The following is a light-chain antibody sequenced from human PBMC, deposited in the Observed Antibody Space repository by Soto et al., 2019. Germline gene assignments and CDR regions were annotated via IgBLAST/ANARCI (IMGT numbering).Light chain of an antibody. J-gene: IGLJ2*01. V-gene: IGLV1-51*01. Sequence: QSVLTQPPSVSAAPGQKITISCSGSSSNIETNFVSWYQQLPGTAPKLLIYDNDKRPPGIPDRFSGSKSGTSATLFITGLQTGDEADYYCGTWESSQSVVVFGGGTKLTVL. CDR2: DND. CDR1: SSNIETNF. CDR3: GTWESSQSVVV.